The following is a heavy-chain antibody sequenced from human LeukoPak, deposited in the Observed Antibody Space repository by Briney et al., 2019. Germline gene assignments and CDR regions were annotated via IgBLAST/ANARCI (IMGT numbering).Heavy chain of an antibody. D-gene: IGHD3-10*01. J-gene: IGHJ6*03. V-gene: IGHV3-74*01. CDR2: INSDGSST. CDR1: GFTFSSYW. Sequence: GGSLRLSCAASGFTFSSYWLHWVRQAPGKGLVWVSRINSDGSSTNYADSVKGRFTISRDNAKNTLYLQMNSLRAEDTAVYYCARDPVVLLWFGELLPPYMDVWGKGTTVTVSS. CDR3: ARDPVVLLWFGELLPPYMDV.